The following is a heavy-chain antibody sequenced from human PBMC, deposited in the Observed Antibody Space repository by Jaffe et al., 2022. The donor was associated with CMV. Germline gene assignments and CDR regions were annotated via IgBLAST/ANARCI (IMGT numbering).Heavy chain of an antibody. V-gene: IGHV3-53*01. D-gene: IGHD3-22*01. J-gene: IGHJ2*01. CDR2: IYSGGST. CDR3: ARDRTYYYDSSGYYYNWYFDL. CDR1: GFTVSSNY. Sequence: EVQLVESGGGLIQPGGSLRLSCAASGFTVSSNYMSWVRQAPGKGLEWVSVIYSGGSTYYADSVKGRFTISRDNSKNTLYLQMNSLRAEDTAVYYCARDRTYYYDSSGYYYNWYFDLWGRGTLVTVSS.